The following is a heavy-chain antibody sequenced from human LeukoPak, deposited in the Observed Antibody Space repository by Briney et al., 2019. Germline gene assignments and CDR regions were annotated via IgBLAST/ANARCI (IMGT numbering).Heavy chain of an antibody. Sequence: PSETLSLTCTVSGGSISSSSYYWSWIRQPAGKGLEWIGRIYTSGSTNYNPSLKSRVTISVDTSKYQFSLKLSSVTAADTAVYYCARHEHTMIGGYAFDIWGQGTMVTVSS. J-gene: IGHJ3*02. D-gene: IGHD3-22*01. CDR1: GGSISSSSYY. CDR3: ARHEHTMIGGYAFDI. V-gene: IGHV4-61*02. CDR2: IYTSGST.